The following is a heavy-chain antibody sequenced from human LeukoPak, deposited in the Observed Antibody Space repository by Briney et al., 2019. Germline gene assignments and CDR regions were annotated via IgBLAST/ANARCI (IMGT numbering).Heavy chain of an antibody. Sequence: SVKVSCKASGGTFSSYAISWVRQAPGQGLEWMGGIIPIFGTANYAQKFQGRVTITADESTSTAYMELSSLRSEDTAVYYCARGSDSRIAENYYGMDVWGQGTTVTVSS. D-gene: IGHD3-10*01. J-gene: IGHJ6*02. CDR3: ARGSDSRIAENYYGMDV. CDR1: GGTFSSYA. CDR2: IIPIFGTA. V-gene: IGHV1-69*01.